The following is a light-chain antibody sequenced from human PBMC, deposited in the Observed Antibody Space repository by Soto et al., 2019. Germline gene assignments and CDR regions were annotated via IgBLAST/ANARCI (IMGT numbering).Light chain of an antibody. V-gene: IGLV2-14*01. J-gene: IGLJ3*02. CDR2: DVS. CDR3: SSYTSSSTLT. CDR1: SSDVGGYNY. Sequence: QSALTQPASVSGSPGQSITISCTGTSSDVGGYNYVSWYQQHSGKAPKLMIYDVSNRPSGVSNRFSGSKSGNTASLTISGLQAEDEADYYCSSYTSSSTLTFGGGTKVTVL.